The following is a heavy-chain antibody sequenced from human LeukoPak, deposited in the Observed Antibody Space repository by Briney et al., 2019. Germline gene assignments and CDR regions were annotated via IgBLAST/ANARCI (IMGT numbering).Heavy chain of an antibody. CDR3: ARDAGSSGWYSRAYLDY. Sequence: GASVKVSCKASGYTVTDYSIHWVRQAPGQGLEWMGWINPNSGGTNYAQNFQGRVSMTRDTSISTVYMELNRLRSDDTALYYCARDAGSSGWYSRAYLDYWGQGTGVSVSS. D-gene: IGHD6-19*01. V-gene: IGHV1-2*02. CDR1: GYTVTDYS. CDR2: INPNSGGT. J-gene: IGHJ4*02.